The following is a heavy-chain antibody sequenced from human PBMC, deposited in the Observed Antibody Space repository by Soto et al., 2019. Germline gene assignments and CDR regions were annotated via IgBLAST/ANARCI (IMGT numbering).Heavy chain of an antibody. V-gene: IGHV4-59*01. D-gene: IGHD6-19*01. CDR3: ARSVAVPGAHIDY. J-gene: IGHJ4*02. CDR1: GGSISGSY. CDR2: VYYTGST. Sequence: SETLFLTCSVSGGSISGSYWSWIRQSPGKGLEWLGYVYYTGSTNYSPSLRSRVSISVDTSKNEFSLRLSSVTAADTAVYFCARSVAVPGAHIDYWGQGTQVTVSS.